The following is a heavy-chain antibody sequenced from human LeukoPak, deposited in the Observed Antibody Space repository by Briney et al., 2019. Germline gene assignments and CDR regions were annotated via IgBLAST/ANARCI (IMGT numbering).Heavy chain of an antibody. V-gene: IGHV4-61*01. CDR2: IYYSGST. Sequence: PSETLSLTCTVSGGSVSSGNYYWSWIRQPPGKGLEWIGYIYYSGSTNYNPSLKSRVTISVDTSKNQFSLKLSSVTAADTAVYYCARGTGTSYFWGQGTLVAVSS. CDR1: GGSVSSGNYY. J-gene: IGHJ4*02. CDR3: ARGTGTSYF. D-gene: IGHD3/OR15-3a*01.